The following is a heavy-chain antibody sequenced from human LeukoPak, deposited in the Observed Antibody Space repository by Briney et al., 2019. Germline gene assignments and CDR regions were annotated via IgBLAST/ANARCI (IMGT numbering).Heavy chain of an antibody. CDR1: GGSISSSSYY. CDR2: IYYSGST. Sequence: PSETLSLTCTVSGGSISSSSYYWGWIRQPPGKGLEWIGSIYYSGSTYYNPSLKSRVTISVYTAKNQFSLKLSSVTGAETAGYSCARDRDSSGYYYSQGPFDIWGQGTMVTVSS. D-gene: IGHD3-22*01. CDR3: ARDRDSSGYYYSQGPFDI. V-gene: IGHV4-39*07. J-gene: IGHJ3*02.